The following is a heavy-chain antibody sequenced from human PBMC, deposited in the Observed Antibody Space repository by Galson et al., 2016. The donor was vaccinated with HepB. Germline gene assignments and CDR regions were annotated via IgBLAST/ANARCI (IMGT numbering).Heavy chain of an antibody. D-gene: IGHD4-23*01. CDR2: IKQNGREK. CDR3: AREGYGGFDC. V-gene: IGHV3-7*03. Sequence: SLRLSCAASGFTFNNYWMSWVRQAPGKGLEWVTNIKQNGREKDYVDSVKGRFTISSDNAKNSLYLQMNSLRAEDTAVYYCAREGYGGFDCWGQGDLVTVSS. J-gene: IGHJ4*02. CDR1: GFTFNNYW.